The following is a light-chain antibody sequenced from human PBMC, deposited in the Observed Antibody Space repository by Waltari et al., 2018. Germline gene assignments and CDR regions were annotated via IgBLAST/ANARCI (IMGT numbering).Light chain of an antibody. V-gene: IGLV6-57*04. CDR2: EDN. CDR1: SGSIASNF. J-gene: IGLJ3*02. CDR3: QSYDNINQGV. Sequence: NFMLTKSHSVSESPGKTVTISCTRSSGSIASNFVQWYQQRPGSAPTTVIYEDNQRPSGVPDRFSGSIDSSSNSASLTISGLKTEDEADYYCQSYDNINQGVFGGGTKLTVL.